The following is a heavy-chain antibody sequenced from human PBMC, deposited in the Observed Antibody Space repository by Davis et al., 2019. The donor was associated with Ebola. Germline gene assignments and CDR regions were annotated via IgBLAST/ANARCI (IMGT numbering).Heavy chain of an antibody. CDR2: ISYDGSNK. CDR3: ARSGFLEWLLLYYGMDV. J-gene: IGHJ6*02. D-gene: IGHD3-3*01. Sequence: GESLKISCAASGLIFSSYAMHWVRQAPGKGLEWVAVISYDGSNKYYADSVKGRFTISRDNSKNTLYLQMNSLRAEDTAVYYCARSGFLEWLLLYYGMDVWGQGTTVTVSS. CDR1: GLIFSSYA. V-gene: IGHV3-30-3*01.